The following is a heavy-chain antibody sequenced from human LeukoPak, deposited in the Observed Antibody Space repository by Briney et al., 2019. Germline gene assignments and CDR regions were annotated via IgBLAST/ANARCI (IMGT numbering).Heavy chain of an antibody. CDR1: GFTFSSYS. Sequence: PGGSLRLSCAASGFTFSSYSMNWVRQAPGKGLEWVSSISSSSSYIYYADSVKGRFTISRDNAKNSLYLQMNSLRAEDTAVYYCARDRSGRLAVAGTSAFDYWGQGTLVTVSS. CDR2: ISSSSSYI. CDR3: ARDRSGRLAVAGTSAFDY. V-gene: IGHV3-21*01. J-gene: IGHJ4*02. D-gene: IGHD6-19*01.